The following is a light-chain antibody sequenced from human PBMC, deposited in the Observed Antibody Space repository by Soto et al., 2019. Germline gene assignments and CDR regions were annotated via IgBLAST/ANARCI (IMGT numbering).Light chain of an antibody. Sequence: EVVLTQSPATLSLSPGERATLSCRASQTISSFLAWYQQRPGQAPRLLIYDASNRATGIPARFSGSGSGTDFTLTISSLEPEDFAVYWCQQYNNWPLTFGPGTRLEIK. J-gene: IGKJ5*01. CDR3: QQYNNWPLT. V-gene: IGKV3-11*01. CDR1: QTISSF. CDR2: DAS.